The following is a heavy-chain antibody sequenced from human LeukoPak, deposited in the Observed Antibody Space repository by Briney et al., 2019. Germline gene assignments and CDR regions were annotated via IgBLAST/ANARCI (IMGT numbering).Heavy chain of an antibody. D-gene: IGHD5-24*01. CDR3: ARGRHGYNYFDY. V-gene: IGHV6-1*01. CDR1: GDSVSSNSAA. CDR2: TYYRSKWYN. J-gene: IGHJ4*02. Sequence: SQTLSLTFAISGDSVSSNSAAWTWIRQSPSRGLEWLGRTYYRSKWYNDYAVSVRGRITINPDTSKNQFSLQVNSVTPEDTAVYYCARGRHGYNYFDYWGQGTLVTVSS.